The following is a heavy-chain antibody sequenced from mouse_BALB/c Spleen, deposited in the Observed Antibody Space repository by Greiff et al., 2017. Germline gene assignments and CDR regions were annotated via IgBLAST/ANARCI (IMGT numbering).Heavy chain of an antibody. CDR2: INSNGGST. Sequence: EVKLMESGGGLVQPGGSLKLSCAASGFTFSSYGMSWVRQTPDKRLELVATINSNGGSTYYPDSVKGRFTISRDNAKNTLYLQMSSLKSEDTAMYYCARDVSFYYAMDYWGQGTSVTVSS. CDR1: GFTFSSYG. J-gene: IGHJ4*01. CDR3: ARDVSFYYAMDY. V-gene: IGHV5-6-3*01.